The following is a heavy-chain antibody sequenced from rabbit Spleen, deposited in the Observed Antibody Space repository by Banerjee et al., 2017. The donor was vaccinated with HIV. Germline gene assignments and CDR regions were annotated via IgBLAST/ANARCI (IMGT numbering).Heavy chain of an antibody. D-gene: IGHD8-1*01. CDR2: IYSSSVIT. CDR1: GFSFSSSYY. Sequence: EQLEESGGGLVKPEGSLTLTCTASGFSFSSSYYMYWVRQAPGKGLEWIGCIYSSSVITWYASWAKGRFTISKTSSTTVTLQMTSLTAADTATYFCARDSGSSFSSYGMDLWGPGTLVTVS. V-gene: IGHV1S45*01. J-gene: IGHJ6*01. CDR3: ARDSGSSFSSYGMDL.